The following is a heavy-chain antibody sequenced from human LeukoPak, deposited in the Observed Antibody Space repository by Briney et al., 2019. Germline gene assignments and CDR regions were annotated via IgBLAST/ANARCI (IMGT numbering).Heavy chain of an antibody. Sequence: GGSLRLSCAASGFTFSSYEMNWVRQAPGKGLEWVSYISSSGSTIYYADSVKGRFTISRDNAKNSLYLQMNSLRAEDTAVYYCASVGSTSYQFDYWGRGTLVTVSS. J-gene: IGHJ4*02. V-gene: IGHV3-48*03. CDR1: GFTFSSYE. D-gene: IGHD2-2*01. CDR2: ISSSGSTI. CDR3: ASVGSTSYQFDY.